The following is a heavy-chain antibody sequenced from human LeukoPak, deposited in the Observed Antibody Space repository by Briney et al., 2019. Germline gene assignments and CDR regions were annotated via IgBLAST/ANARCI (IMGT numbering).Heavy chain of an antibody. CDR3: GRHTSMGVPLDILEKWFDT. Sequence: ASVKVSCKASGYTLTSYGISWVRLAPGRGLEWMGWITGYNGSTNYVQKFQGRVTMTTDTSTSTAYMELRSLRSDDTAVYYCGRHTSMGVPLDILEKWFDTWGQGTLVTVSS. V-gene: IGHV1-18*01. CDR2: ITGYNGST. J-gene: IGHJ5*02. D-gene: IGHD2/OR15-2a*01. CDR1: GYTLTSYG.